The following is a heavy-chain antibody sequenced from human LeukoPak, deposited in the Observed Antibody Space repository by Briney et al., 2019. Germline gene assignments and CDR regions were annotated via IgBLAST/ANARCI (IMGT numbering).Heavy chain of an antibody. J-gene: IGHJ5*02. V-gene: IGHV4-34*01. Sequence: SETLSLTCAVYGGSFSGYYWSWIRQPPGKGLEWIGEVNHSGSPNYNPSLKSRVTISVDTSKSHFSLKLSSVTAADTAVYYCARGAIPYYDILTGYGAWFDPWGQGTLVTVSS. CDR3: ARGAIPYYDILTGYGAWFDP. D-gene: IGHD3-9*01. CDR2: VNHSGSP. CDR1: GGSFSGYY.